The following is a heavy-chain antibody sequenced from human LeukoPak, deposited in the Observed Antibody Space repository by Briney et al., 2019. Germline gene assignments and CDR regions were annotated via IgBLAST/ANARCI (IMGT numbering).Heavy chain of an antibody. V-gene: IGHV1-2*02. D-gene: IGHD3-22*01. J-gene: IGHJ4*02. CDR3: ARGGYYDSSGYYQEFDY. CDR2: INPNSGGT. Sequence: ASVKVSCKASGYTFTVYYMHWVRQAPGQGLEWMGWINPNSGGTNYAQKFQGRVTMTRDTSISTAYMELSRLRSDDTAVYYCARGGYYDSSGYYQEFDYWGQGTLVTVSS. CDR1: GYTFTVYY.